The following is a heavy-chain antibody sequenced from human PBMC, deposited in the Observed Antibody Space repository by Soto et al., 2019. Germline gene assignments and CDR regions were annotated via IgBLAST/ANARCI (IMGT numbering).Heavy chain of an antibody. CDR2: IYSGGRT. D-gene: IGHD4-17*01. Sequence: GAPLLSLAGPGFTLSYKYISRVRQAPGEGAGWVSLIYSGGRTYYADSVKGRFIISRDNSKNTLYLQMNTLRAEDTAVYYCARGSYRTTVTTLFSHEHYFDYWGQGTLVTVSS. CDR1: GFTLSYKY. J-gene: IGHJ4*02. V-gene: IGHV3-66*01. CDR3: ARGSYRTTVTTLFSHEHYFDY.